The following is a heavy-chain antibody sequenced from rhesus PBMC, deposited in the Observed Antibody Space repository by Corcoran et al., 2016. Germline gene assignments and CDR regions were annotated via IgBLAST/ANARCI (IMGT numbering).Heavy chain of an antibody. Sequence: EVQLVKSGAEVKRPGESLKISCKTSGYSFTSLSNSWVRQVSGKGLEWWGAIYPRYPATRYGPAFQGPFTISPVKSVSHAYLQLGSLKASDSATYYCARLLRYWDRFDVWGPGVLVTVSS. D-gene: IGHD2-2*01. V-gene: IGHV5-2*01. CDR1: GYSFTSLS. J-gene: IGHJ5-1*01. CDR3: ARLLRYWDRFDV. CDR2: IYPRYPAT.